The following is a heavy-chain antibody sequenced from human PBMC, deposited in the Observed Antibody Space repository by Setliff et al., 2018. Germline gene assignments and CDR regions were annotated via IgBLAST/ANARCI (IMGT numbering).Heavy chain of an antibody. D-gene: IGHD2-21*01. V-gene: IGHV4-61*02. CDR2: IHASGSP. CDR3: AREFVVISFFKNIHHHYGMDV. J-gene: IGHJ6*02. Sequence: KPSETLSLTCTVSGGSITSGSFYWSWIRQSDGKRPEWIGRIHASGSPDYNPSLRGRVTMSLDTSKNQISLKLSSVSAADTVVYYCAREFVVISFFKNIHHHYGMDVWGQGTTVTVSS. CDR1: GGSITSGSFY.